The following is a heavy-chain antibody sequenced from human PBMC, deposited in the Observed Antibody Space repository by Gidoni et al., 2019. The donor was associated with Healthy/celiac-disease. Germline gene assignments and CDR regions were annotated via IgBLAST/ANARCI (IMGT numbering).Heavy chain of an antibody. CDR1: GGSFSGYY. V-gene: IGHV4-34*01. CDR3: VRGDYRTGLGDY. CDR2: INHSGST. Sequence: QVQLQPWGAGLLQPSETLSLTCAVYGGSFSGYYWSWIRQPPGKGLEWIGEINHSGSTNYNPSLKSRVTISVDTSKNQFSLKLSSVTAADTAVYYCVRGDYRTGLGDYWGQGTLVTVSS. J-gene: IGHJ4*02. D-gene: IGHD4-17*01.